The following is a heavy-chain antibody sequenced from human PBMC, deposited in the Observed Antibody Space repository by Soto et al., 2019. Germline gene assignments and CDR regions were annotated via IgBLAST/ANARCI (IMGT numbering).Heavy chain of an antibody. J-gene: IGHJ3*02. CDR1: GFTFSSYS. Sequence: EVQLVESGGGLVKPGGSLRLSCAASGFTFSSYSMNWVRQAPGKGLEWVSSISSSSSYIYYADSVKGRFTISRDNAKNSLYLQMNSRRAEDTAVYYCARARCSSTSCYPNDAFDIWGQGTMVTVSS. V-gene: IGHV3-21*01. CDR3: ARARCSSTSCYPNDAFDI. D-gene: IGHD2-2*01. CDR2: ISSSSSYI.